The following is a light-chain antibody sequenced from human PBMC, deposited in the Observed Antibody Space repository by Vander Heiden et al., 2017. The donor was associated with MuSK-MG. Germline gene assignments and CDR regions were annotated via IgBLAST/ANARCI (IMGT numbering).Light chain of an antibody. Sequence: SALTQPAAGAGSPGQSIALTCTGTSSDDGGLNYVSWYQQHQGKHPKLMFYDVSNRPAGASTRFSSSKSGNTASLPISGLQAEDDDDYYFSSYTSSSTLVFGGGTKLTVL. CDR1: SSDDGGLNY. V-gene: IGLV2-14*01. J-gene: IGLJ2*01. CDR2: DVS. CDR3: SSYTSSSTLV.